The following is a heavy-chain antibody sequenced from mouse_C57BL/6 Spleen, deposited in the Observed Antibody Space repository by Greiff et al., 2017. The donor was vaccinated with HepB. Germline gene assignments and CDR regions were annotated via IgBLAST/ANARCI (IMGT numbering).Heavy chain of an antibody. CDR2: IRLKSDNYAT. CDR1: GFTFSNYW. CDR3: TEGPEGFAY. V-gene: IGHV6-3*01. J-gene: IGHJ3*01. Sequence: EVKLQESGGGLVQPGGSMKLSCVASGFTFSNYWMNWVRQSPEKGLEWVAQIRLKSDNYATHYAESVKGRFTISRDDSKSSGYLQMNNLRAEDTGIYYCTEGPEGFAYWGQGTLVTVSA.